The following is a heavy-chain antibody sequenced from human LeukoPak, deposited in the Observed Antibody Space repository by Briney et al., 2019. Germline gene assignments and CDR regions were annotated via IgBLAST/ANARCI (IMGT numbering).Heavy chain of an antibody. V-gene: IGHV1-18*01. CDR2: ISAYNGNT. D-gene: IGHD4-17*01. Sequence: GASVKVSCKASGYTFTSYGISWVRQAPGQGLEWMGWISAYNGNTNYAQKLQGRVTMTTDTSTSTAYMELRSLRSDDTAVYYCARDARYGDYAGTLGAFDIWGQGTMVTVSS. J-gene: IGHJ3*02. CDR3: ARDARYGDYAGTLGAFDI. CDR1: GYTFTSYG.